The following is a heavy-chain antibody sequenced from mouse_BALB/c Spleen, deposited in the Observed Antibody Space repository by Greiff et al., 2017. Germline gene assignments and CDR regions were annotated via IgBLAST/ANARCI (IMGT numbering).Heavy chain of an antibody. Sequence: QVHVKQSGAELAKPGASVKMSCKASGYTFTSYWMHWVKQRPGQGLEWIGYINPSTGYTEYNQKFKDKATLTADKSSSTAYMQLSSLTSEDSAVYYCASYGNDRAMDYWGQGTSVTVSS. CDR3: ASYGNDRAMDY. V-gene: IGHV1-7*01. CDR2: INPSTGYT. CDR1: GYTFTSYW. D-gene: IGHD2-2*01. J-gene: IGHJ4*01.